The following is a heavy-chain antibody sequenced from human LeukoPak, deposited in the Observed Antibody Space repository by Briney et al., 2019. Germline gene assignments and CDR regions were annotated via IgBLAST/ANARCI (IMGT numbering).Heavy chain of an antibody. CDR1: GDSISSYY. CDR2: TDYIGST. Sequence: SETLSLTCTVSGDSISSYYWSWIRQPPGKGLEWIGYTDYIGSTNYNPSLKSRVTISLDTSKNQFSLRVSSVTAADTAVYYCARSVHAYYYGSGSTQPDYWGQGTLVTVSS. J-gene: IGHJ4*02. CDR3: ARSVHAYYYGSGSTQPDY. V-gene: IGHV4-59*08. D-gene: IGHD3-10*01.